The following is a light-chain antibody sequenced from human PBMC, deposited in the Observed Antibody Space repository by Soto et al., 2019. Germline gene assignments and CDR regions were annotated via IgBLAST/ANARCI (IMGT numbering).Light chain of an antibody. CDR2: GAS. CDR1: QGISSY. J-gene: IGKJ3*01. Sequence: DIQLTQSPSFLSASVGDRVTITCRASQGISSYLTWYQQKPGTAPKLLIYGASTLQSGVPSRFSGSGSGTEFTLTISSLQPEDFATYYCQQFHSYPLTFGPGTKVDI. V-gene: IGKV1-9*01. CDR3: QQFHSYPLT.